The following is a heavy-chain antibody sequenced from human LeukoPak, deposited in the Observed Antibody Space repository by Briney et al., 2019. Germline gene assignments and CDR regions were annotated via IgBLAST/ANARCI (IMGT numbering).Heavy chain of an antibody. CDR3: TRDVPGIEAALFDF. Sequence: ASVKVSSKTSGYIFSRFGITWVRQAPGEGLEWMGSISANNGDTDYAERFQGRVTMTSDTSTSTAYMELRGLRSADTAIYFCTRDVPGIEAALFDFWGQGTLVTVSS. J-gene: IGHJ4*02. V-gene: IGHV1-18*04. CDR1: GYIFSRFG. D-gene: IGHD6-13*01. CDR2: ISANNGDT.